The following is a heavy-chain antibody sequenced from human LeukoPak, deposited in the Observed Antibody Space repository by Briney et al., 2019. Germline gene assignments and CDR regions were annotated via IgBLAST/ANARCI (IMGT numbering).Heavy chain of an antibody. CDR2: ISGSGGTT. D-gene: IGHD2-21*02. V-gene: IGHV3-23*01. CDR1: GFIFSNYA. CDR3: ASSVVLVSALQY. J-gene: IGHJ4*02. Sequence: GGSLRLSCAASGFIFSNYAMTWVRQAPGQGLEWISVISGSGGTTYYADSVKGRFTISRDNSKNTVYLQMNSLRAEDTAIYYCASSVVLVSALQYWGQGTLVTVS.